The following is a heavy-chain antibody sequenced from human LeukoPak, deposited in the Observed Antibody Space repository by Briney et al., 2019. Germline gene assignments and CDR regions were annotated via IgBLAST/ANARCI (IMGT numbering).Heavy chain of an antibody. CDR2: INHSGST. J-gene: IGHJ1*01. D-gene: IGHD3-22*01. CDR1: GVSFSGYY. Sequence: SETLSLTCAVYGVSFSGYYWSWIRQPPGKGLEWIGEINHSGSTNYNPSLKSRVTISVDTSKNQFSLKLSSVTAADTAVYYCARGHVDYDSSGYYYRYFQHWGQGTLVTVSS. CDR3: ARGHVDYDSSGYYYRYFQH. V-gene: IGHV4-34*01.